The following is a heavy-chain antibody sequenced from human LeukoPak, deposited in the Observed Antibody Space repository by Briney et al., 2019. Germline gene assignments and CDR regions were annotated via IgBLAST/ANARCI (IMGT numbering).Heavy chain of an antibody. CDR2: ISSSSSYI. CDR1: GFTFSSYS. D-gene: IGHD3-22*01. CDR3: ARGNYYDSSGYRAPLR. V-gene: IGHV3-21*01. Sequence: GGSLRLSCAASGFTFSSYSMNWVRQAPGKGLEWVSSISSSSSYIYYADSVKGRFTISRDNAKNSLYLQMNSLRAEDTAVYYCARGNYYDSSGYRAPLRWGQGTLVTVSS. J-gene: IGHJ4*02.